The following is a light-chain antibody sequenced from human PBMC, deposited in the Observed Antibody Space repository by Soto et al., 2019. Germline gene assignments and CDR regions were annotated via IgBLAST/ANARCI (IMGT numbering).Light chain of an antibody. CDR1: SSNIGAGYD. Sequence: QSVLTQPPSVSGAPGQRVTISCTGSSSNIGAGYDVHWYQRLPGRAPKLLIYGSSNRPSGVPDRISGSKSGTSASLAITRLQAEDEADYYCQSYDNNLSGGVFGGGTKLTVL. V-gene: IGLV1-40*01. CDR2: GSS. J-gene: IGLJ3*02. CDR3: QSYDNNLSGGV.